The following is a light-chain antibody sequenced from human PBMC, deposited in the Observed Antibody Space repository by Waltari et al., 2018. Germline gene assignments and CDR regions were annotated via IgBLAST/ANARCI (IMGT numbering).Light chain of an antibody. J-gene: IGKJ2*01. CDR3: QQYYRTPVT. CDR2: CAS. V-gene: IGKV4-1*01. CDR1: QSVLYSSNNKNY. Sequence: DIVITQSSDSLAVSLGERANLNCKSSQSVLYSSNNKNYLAWYQQKPGQPPKLLIYCASTRESGVPDRFSGSGSGTDFTLTISSLQAEDVAVYYCQQYYRTPVTFGQGTKLEIK.